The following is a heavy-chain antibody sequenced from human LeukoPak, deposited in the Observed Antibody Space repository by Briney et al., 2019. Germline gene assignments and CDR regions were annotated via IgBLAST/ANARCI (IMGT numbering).Heavy chain of an antibody. J-gene: IGHJ4*02. CDR2: IDSSGTTI. Sequence: GGSLRLSCAASGFTFSDYYMSWIRQAPGKGLEWVSYIDSSGTTIYYADSVKGRFTIPRDNAKNSFYLQMNSLRAEDTAVFYCARDPEGFGATYFDYWGQGTLVTVSS. D-gene: IGHD3-16*01. V-gene: IGHV3-11*04. CDR3: ARDPEGFGATYFDY. CDR1: GFTFSDYY.